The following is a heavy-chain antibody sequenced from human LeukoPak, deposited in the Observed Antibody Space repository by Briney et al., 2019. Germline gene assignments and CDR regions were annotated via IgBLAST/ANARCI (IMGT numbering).Heavy chain of an antibody. J-gene: IGHJ3*01. D-gene: IGHD5-12*01. CDR1: GFTFSSYG. Sequence: GGSLRLSCAASGFTFSSYGMHWVRQAPGKGLEWVGRIDNDGSDTIYADSVKGRFTVSRDNAKNTLFLQMNSLRAEDTAVYFCARGGFSHGFDVWGQGTVVTVSS. CDR3: ARGGFSHGFDV. CDR2: IDNDGSDT. V-gene: IGHV3-74*01.